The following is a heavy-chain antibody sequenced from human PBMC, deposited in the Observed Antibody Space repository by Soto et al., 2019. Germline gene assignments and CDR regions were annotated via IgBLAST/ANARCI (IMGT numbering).Heavy chain of an antibody. CDR3: ASYYYDSSGYYPIDY. J-gene: IGHJ4*02. CDR1: GGTFSSYA. V-gene: IGHV1-69*13. CDR2: IIPIFGTA. Sequence: GASVKVSCKASGGTFSSYAISWVRQAPGQGLEWMGGIIPIFGTANYAQKFQGRVTITADESTSTAYMELSSLRSEDTAVYYCASYYYDSSGYYPIDYWGQGTLVTVSS. D-gene: IGHD3-22*01.